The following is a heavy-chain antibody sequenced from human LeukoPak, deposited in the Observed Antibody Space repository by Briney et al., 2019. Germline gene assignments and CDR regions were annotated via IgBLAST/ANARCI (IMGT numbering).Heavy chain of an antibody. CDR2: IYYSGST. D-gene: IGHD3-3*01. CDR1: GGSFSGYY. CDR3: AKTDYDFWSGFDY. J-gene: IGHJ4*02. V-gene: IGHV4-59*01. Sequence: SETLSLTCAVYGGSFSGYYWSWIRQPPGKGLEWIGYIYYSGSTNYNPSLKSRVTISVDTSKNQFSLKLSSVTAADTAVYYCAKTDYDFWSGFDYWGQGTLVTVSS.